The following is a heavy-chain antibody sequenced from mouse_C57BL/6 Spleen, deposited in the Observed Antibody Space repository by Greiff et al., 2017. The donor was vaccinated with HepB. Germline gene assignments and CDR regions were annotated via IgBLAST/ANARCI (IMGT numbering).Heavy chain of an antibody. V-gene: IGHV1-76*01. D-gene: IGHD4-1*01. CDR1: GYTFTDYY. CDR2: IYPGSGNT. J-gene: IGHJ2*01. CDR3: ARNWEDY. Sequence: VHLVESGAELVRPGASVKLSCKASGYTFTDYYINWVKQRPGQGLEWIARIYPGSGNTYYNEKFKGKATLTAEKSSSTAYMQLSSLTSEDSAVYFCARNWEDYWGQGTTLTVSS.